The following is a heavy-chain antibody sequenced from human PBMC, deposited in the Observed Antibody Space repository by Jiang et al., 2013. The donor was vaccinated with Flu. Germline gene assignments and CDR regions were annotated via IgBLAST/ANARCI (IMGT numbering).Heavy chain of an antibody. CDR2: ISHSGST. D-gene: IGHD2/OR15-2a*01. CDR1: GGSFSSYY. Sequence: LLKPSETLSLTCVVSGGSFSSYYWVWIRQPPGKGLEWIGEISHSGSTKYNPSLESRVTFSIDTSKNQHSLKLISVTAADTAVYYCARRVLRQFGELPGGYFDYWGQGTLLTVSS. CDR3: ARRVLRQFGELPGGYFDY. V-gene: IGHV4-34*01. J-gene: IGHJ4*02.